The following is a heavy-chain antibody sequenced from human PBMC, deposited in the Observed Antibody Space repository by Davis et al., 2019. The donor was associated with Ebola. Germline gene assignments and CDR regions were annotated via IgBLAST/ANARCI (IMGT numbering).Heavy chain of an antibody. CDR3: ARAGWELSFDY. Sequence: MPSETLSLTCTVSGYSISSGYYWGWIRQPPGKGLEWIGSIYHSGNTYYNPSLKSRVTISVDTSKNQFSLKLSSVTAADTAVYKCARAGWELSFDYWGQGTLVTVSS. D-gene: IGHD1-26*01. CDR2: IYHSGNT. V-gene: IGHV4-38-2*02. J-gene: IGHJ4*02. CDR1: GYSISSGYY.